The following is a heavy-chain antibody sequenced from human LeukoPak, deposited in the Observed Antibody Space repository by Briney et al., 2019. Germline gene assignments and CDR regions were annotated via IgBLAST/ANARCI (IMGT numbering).Heavy chain of an antibody. CDR1: GGXISSYY. V-gene: IGHV4-59*01. J-gene: IGHJ4*02. D-gene: IGHD4-17*01. Sequence: SETLSLTCTVSGGXISSYYWSWIRQPPGKGLEWIGYIYYSGSTNYNPSLKSRVTISVDTSKNQFSLKLSSVTAADTAVYYCARNTGYGDYPYLDYWGQGTLVTVSS. CDR2: IYYSGST. CDR3: ARNTGYGDYPYLDY.